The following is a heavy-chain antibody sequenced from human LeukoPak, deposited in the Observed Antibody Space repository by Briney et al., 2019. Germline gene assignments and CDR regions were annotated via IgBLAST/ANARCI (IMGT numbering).Heavy chain of an antibody. J-gene: IGHJ4*02. V-gene: IGHV1-69*05. CDR2: IIPIFGTA. CDR3: ARDLRVVGATSRFDY. CDR1: GGTFSSYA. D-gene: IGHD1-26*01. Sequence: SVKVSCKASGGTFSSYAISWVRQAPGQGLEWMGGIIPIFGTANYAQKLQGRDTMTTDTSTSTAYMELRSLRSDDTAVYYCARDLRVVGATSRFDYWGQGTLVTVSS.